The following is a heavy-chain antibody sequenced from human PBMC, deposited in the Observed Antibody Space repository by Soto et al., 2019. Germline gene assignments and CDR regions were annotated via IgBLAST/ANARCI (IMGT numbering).Heavy chain of an antibody. CDR3: SSGWYEYYYYGMDV. Sequence: AASVKVSCKASGYTFTSYDINWVRQATGQGLEWMGWMNPNSGNTGYAQKFQGRVTMTRNTSISTAYMELSSLRSEDTAVYYCSSGWYEYYYYGMDVWGQGTTVTVSS. D-gene: IGHD6-19*01. CDR1: GYTFTSYD. J-gene: IGHJ6*02. V-gene: IGHV1-8*01. CDR2: MNPNSGNT.